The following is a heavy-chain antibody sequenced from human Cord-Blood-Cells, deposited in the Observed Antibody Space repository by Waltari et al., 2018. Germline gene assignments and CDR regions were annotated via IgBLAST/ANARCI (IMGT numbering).Heavy chain of an antibody. CDR2: IRSSSSYI. D-gene: IGHD1-26*01. Sequence: EVQLVESGGGLVKPGGSLRLSCAASGFTFSSYSMNWVRQAPGKGLEWVSSIRSSSSYIYYADSVKGRFTISRDNAKNSLYLQMNSLRAEDTAVYYCASSGVISPLQHWGQGTLVTVSS. V-gene: IGHV3-21*01. CDR1: GFTFSSYS. J-gene: IGHJ1*01. CDR3: ASSGVISPLQH.